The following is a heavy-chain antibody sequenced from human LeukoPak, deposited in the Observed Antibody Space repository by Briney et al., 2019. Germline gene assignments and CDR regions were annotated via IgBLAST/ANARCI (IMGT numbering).Heavy chain of an antibody. Sequence: QPGGSLRLSCAASGFPYSTNAMSWVRQAPGKGLEWVSAISAGGRDTYYADSVKGRFTISRDNSKNILYLQINSLRAEDTALYYCAKKFYHGSHGYYAFDIWGQGTMVTVSS. CDR1: GFPYSTNA. CDR3: AKKFYHGSHGYYAFDI. CDR2: ISAGGRDT. V-gene: IGHV3-23*01. D-gene: IGHD3-22*01. J-gene: IGHJ3*02.